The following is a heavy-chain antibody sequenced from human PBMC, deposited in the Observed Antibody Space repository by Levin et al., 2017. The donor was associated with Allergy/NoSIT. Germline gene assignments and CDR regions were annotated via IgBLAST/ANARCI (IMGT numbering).Heavy chain of an antibody. V-gene: IGHV3-74*01. D-gene: IGHD3-10*01. CDR3: AREAELDAFDI. CDR2: INSDGSST. Sequence: GGSLRLSCAASGFTFSSYWMHWVRQAPGKGLVWVSRINSDGSSTSYADSVKGRFTISRDNAKNTLYLQMNSLRAEDTAVYYCAREAELDAFDIWGQGTMVTVSS. J-gene: IGHJ3*02. CDR1: GFTFSSYW.